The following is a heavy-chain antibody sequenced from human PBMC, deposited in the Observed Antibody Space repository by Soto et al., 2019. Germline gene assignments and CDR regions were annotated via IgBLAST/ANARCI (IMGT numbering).Heavy chain of an antibody. D-gene: IGHD3-10*01. Sequence: PSETLSLTCTVSDGSVSNSYWNWIRQPPGKGLGWIGYIYYSGTTNYNPSLKSRVTISVDTSKNQFSLKLSSVTAADTAVYYCARARGELGYYYYGMDVWGQGTTVTVSS. CDR3: ARARGELGYYYYGMDV. J-gene: IGHJ6*02. CDR1: DGSVSNSY. V-gene: IGHV4-59*02. CDR2: IYYSGTT.